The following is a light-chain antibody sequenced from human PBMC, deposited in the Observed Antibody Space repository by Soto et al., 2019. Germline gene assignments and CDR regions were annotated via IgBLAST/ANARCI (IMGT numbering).Light chain of an antibody. CDR1: QSVSSY. Sequence: EIVLTQSPVTLSLSPVERATLSCRASQSVSSYLAWYQQKPGQAPRLLIYDASNRATGIPARFSGSGSGTDFTLTISSLEPEAFAVYYCQQRSNWPPITFGQGTRLEIK. J-gene: IGKJ5*01. V-gene: IGKV3-11*01. CDR3: QQRSNWPPIT. CDR2: DAS.